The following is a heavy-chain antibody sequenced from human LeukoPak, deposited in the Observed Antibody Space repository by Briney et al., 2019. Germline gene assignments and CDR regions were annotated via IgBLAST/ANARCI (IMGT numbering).Heavy chain of an antibody. J-gene: IGHJ4*02. V-gene: IGHV3-21*01. CDR1: GFTFSSFP. Sequence: GGSLRLSCAASGFTFSSFPMSWVRQVPGKGLEWVSSITSSSTFKYYADSVKGRFTISRDNANSSLDLQINSLRADDTAVYYCATRAARTGTWGAYYWGQGTLVTVSS. CDR2: ITSSSTFK. D-gene: IGHD3/OR15-3a*01. CDR3: ATRAARTGTWGAYY.